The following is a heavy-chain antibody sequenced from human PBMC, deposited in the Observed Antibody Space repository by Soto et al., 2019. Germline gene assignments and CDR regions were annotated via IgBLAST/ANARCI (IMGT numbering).Heavy chain of an antibody. CDR2: ISSSGGRT. J-gene: IGHJ4*02. Sequence: EVQLLESGGGLVQPGGSVRLSCGTSGFSFVNYGMGWVRQAPGKGLEWVSVISSSGGRTYFADSVRGRFTISRDNSKNTMYLQMDSLRVEDTAVYYCAKVAKPRVVIEYFDYWGQGSLVTVSS. CDR1: GFSFVNYG. D-gene: IGHD3-3*01. V-gene: IGHV3-23*01. CDR3: AKVAKPRVVIEYFDY.